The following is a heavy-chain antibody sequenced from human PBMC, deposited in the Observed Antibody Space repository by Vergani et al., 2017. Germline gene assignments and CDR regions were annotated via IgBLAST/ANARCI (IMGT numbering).Heavy chain of an antibody. V-gene: IGHV1-2*05. J-gene: IGHJ3*02. D-gene: IGHD3-22*01. CDR1: GYTFTGYY. Sequence: QVQLVQSGAEVQKPGASVTVSCKASGYTFTGYYMHWVRQAPGQGLEWMGRINPNSGGTNYAQKFQGRVTMTRDTSISTAYMELSRLRSDDTVVYYCARGTYYYDSSGDRDDAFDIWGQGTMVTVSS. CDR2: INPNSGGT. CDR3: ARGTYYYDSSGDRDDAFDI.